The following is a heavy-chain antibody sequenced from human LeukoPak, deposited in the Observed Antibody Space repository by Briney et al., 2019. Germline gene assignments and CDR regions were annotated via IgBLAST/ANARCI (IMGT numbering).Heavy chain of an antibody. V-gene: IGHV4-4*02. Sequence: SGTLSLTCAVSGDSISDKYWWRWVRQFPDKGLEWIGEVYRSGGTSYNPSLKSRVTVSIDYSKNQFSLNLRSVTAADTAVYYCARSHYDSSGYYLGDAFDIWGQGTMVTVSS. J-gene: IGHJ3*02. CDR2: VYRSGGT. D-gene: IGHD3-22*01. CDR1: GDSISDKYW. CDR3: ARSHYDSSGYYLGDAFDI.